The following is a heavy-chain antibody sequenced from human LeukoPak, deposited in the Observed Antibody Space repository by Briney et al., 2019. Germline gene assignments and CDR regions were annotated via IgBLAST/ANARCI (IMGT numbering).Heavy chain of an antibody. CDR2: INPNSGGT. CDR3: ARKEAFFDY. CDR1: GYTFTGYY. J-gene: IGHJ4*02. Sequence: ASVKVSCKASGYTFTGYYMHWVRQAAGQGLEWMGWINPNSGGTNYAQKFQGRVTMTTDTSTSTAYMELRSLRSDDTAVYYCARKEAFFDYWGQGTLVTVSS. V-gene: IGHV1-2*02.